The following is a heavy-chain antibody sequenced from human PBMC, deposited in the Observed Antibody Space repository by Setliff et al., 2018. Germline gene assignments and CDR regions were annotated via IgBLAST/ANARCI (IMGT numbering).Heavy chain of an antibody. J-gene: IGHJ4*02. Sequence: SETLSLTCAVSGLSVSSGYYWGWIRQPPGKGLEWIGEIYHDGNDKYTPSVHYSPSLKSRATISVDTSKNQFSLQLTSVTSADTAVYFCARGGVLGTGDFDYWGQGTLVTVSS. CDR2: IYHDGND. V-gene: IGHV4-38-2*01. CDR1: GLSVSSGYY. D-gene: IGHD2-8*01. CDR3: ARGGVLGTGDFDY.